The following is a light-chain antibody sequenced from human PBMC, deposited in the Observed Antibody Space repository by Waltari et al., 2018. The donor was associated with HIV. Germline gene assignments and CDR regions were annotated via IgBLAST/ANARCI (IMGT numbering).Light chain of an antibody. CDR1: SSTLRHTT. CDR2: SNN. CDR3: AAWDDSLNGVV. Sequence: QSVLTQPPSASGTPGQRVTISCSGSSSTLRHTTVNWYQQPPGTAPKLLIYSNNQRPSGVPDRFSGSKSGTSASLAISGLQSEDEADYYCAAWDDSLNGVVFGGGTKLTVL. V-gene: IGLV1-44*01. J-gene: IGLJ2*01.